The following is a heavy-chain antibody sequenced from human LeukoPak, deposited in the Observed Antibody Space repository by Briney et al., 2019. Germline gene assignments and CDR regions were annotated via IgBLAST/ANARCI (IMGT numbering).Heavy chain of an antibody. D-gene: IGHD2-15*01. J-gene: IGHJ5*02. CDR1: GGSFSGYY. CDR3: ARGGYCSGGSCYWVWFDP. V-gene: IGHV4-34*01. CDR2: IYYSGST. Sequence: SETLSLTCAVYGGSFSGYYWGWIRQPPGKGLEWIGSIYYSGSTYYNPSLKSRVTISVDTSKNQFSLKLSSVTAADTAVYYCARGGYCSGGSCYWVWFDPWGQGTLVTVSS.